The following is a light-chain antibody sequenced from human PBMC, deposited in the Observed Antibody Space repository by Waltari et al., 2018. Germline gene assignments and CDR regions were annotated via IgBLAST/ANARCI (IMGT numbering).Light chain of an antibody. J-gene: IGLJ2*01. CDR3: HSRVVSNVRGA. CDR2: GKD. CDR1: SLRSYD. Sequence: SSELTQDPAVSVALGQTARITCQGDSLRSYDASWYQQKPGQAPILVIYGKDNRPSGIPDRFSGSTSGNTASLTITGSQAEDEADYYCHSRVVSNVRGAFGGGTKLTVL. V-gene: IGLV3-19*01.